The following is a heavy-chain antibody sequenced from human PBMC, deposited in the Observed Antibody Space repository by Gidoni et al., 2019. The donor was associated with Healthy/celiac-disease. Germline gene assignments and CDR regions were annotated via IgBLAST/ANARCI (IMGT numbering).Heavy chain of an antibody. J-gene: IGHJ4*02. CDR1: GYTLTELS. Sequence: QLQLVQSGAEVKKPGASVKVSCKVSGYTLTELSMHWVRQAPGKGLEWMGGFDPEDGETIYAQKFQGRVTMTEDTSTDTAYMELSSLRSEDTAVYYCATDPTRYYYDSSGYDKDYWGQGTLVTVSS. D-gene: IGHD3-22*01. CDR3: ATDPTRYYYDSSGYDKDY. V-gene: IGHV1-24*01. CDR2: FDPEDGET.